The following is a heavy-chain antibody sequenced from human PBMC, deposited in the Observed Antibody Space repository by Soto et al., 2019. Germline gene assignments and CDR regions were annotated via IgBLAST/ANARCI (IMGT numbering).Heavy chain of an antibody. CDR2: LSSNGADT. J-gene: IGHJ4*02. CDR1: GFSFSTYA. Sequence: GGSLRLSCAASGFSFSTYAMSWVRRAPGKGLEWVSALSSNGADTRYADSVKGRFTISRDNSENTLFLQMSSLGREDTAVYYCWKPILKGGFGPRFQHWGPGIMVTVSS. V-gene: IGHV3-23*01. CDR3: WKPILKGGFGPRFQH. D-gene: IGHD3-9*01.